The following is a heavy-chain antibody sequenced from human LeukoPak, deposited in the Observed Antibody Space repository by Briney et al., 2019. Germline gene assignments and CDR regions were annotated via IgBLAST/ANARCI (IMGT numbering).Heavy chain of an antibody. D-gene: IGHD3-10*01. CDR1: GASISSSSYY. V-gene: IGHV4-39*01. CDR3: AANSADYNTLGSSYKV. Sequence: SETLSLTCTVSGASISSSSYYWGWVRQPPGKGLECIGSIYYSGNSYYNPSLQSRVTISVDTSKNQFSLKLNSVTAADTAVFYCAANSADYNTLGSSYKVWGQGTLVTVSS. CDR2: IYYSGNS. J-gene: IGHJ4*02.